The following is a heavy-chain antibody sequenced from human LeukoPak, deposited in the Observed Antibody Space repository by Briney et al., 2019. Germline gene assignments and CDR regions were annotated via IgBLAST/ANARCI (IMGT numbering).Heavy chain of an antibody. CDR2: ISYDGSNK. Sequence: GGSLRLSCAASGFTFSSYGMHWVRQAPGKGLEWVAVISYDGSNKYYPDSVKGRFTISRDNSKNTLYLQMNSLRAEDTAVYYCAKDFSILSWFDPWGQGTLVTVSS. CDR1: GFTFSSYG. J-gene: IGHJ5*02. D-gene: IGHD2/OR15-2a*01. V-gene: IGHV3-30*18. CDR3: AKDFSILSWFDP.